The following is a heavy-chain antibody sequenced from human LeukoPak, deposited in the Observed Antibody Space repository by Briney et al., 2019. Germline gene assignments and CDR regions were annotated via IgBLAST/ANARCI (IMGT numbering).Heavy chain of an antibody. D-gene: IGHD4/OR15-4a*01. V-gene: IGHV3-21*01. CDR2: ISSSSSYI. CDR1: GFTFSSYS. Sequence: GGSLRLSCAAPGFTFSSYSMNWVRQAPGKGLEWVSSISSSSSYIYYADSVKGRFTISRDNAKNSLYLQMNSLRAEDTAVYYCARSKISATSYGAFWGQGTLVTVSS. CDR3: ARSKISATSYGAF. J-gene: IGHJ4*02.